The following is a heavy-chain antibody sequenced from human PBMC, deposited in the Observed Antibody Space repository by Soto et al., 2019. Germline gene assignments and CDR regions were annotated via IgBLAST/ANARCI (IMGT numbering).Heavy chain of an antibody. CDR3: ARQGFGPLHGLVDV. V-gene: IGHV4-59*08. J-gene: IGHJ6*02. CDR1: GGSINSYY. D-gene: IGHD3-10*01. CDR2: VHHSWGS. Sequence: QVQLQESGPGLVKPSETLSLSCTVSGGSINSYYWSWIRQSPGKRMEWIGYVHHSWGSSYNPSLQSRVAISLDTSKSQFSLKVTSLTATDTAVYYCARQGFGPLHGLVDVWGQGTTVTVSS.